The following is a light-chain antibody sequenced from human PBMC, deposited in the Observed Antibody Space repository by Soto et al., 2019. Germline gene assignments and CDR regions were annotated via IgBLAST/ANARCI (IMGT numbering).Light chain of an antibody. CDR1: PSVGNY. J-gene: IGKJ5*01. CDR2: DAS. Sequence: EIVLTQSPATLSLSPGERATLSCRASPSVGNYLAWYQQKPGQAPRLLIYDASNRAPGIPARFTGSGSGTDFTLTISSLEPEDFAVYYCQQRIDWPVTFGQGKRLEIK. CDR3: QQRIDWPVT. V-gene: IGKV3-11*01.